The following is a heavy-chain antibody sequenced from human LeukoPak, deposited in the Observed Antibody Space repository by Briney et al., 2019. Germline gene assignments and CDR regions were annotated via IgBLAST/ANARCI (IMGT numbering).Heavy chain of an antibody. CDR2: INQDGSEK. CDR1: GFSFTTYW. Sequence: PGGSLRLSCAASGFSFTTYWMNWFRQAPGKGLEWVANINQDGSEKNYVDSVKGRFTISRDNAKNSLYLQMNSLRPEDTAVYYCARGYSSSWYGPNDWGQGTLVTVSS. D-gene: IGHD6-13*01. CDR3: ARGYSSSWYGPND. J-gene: IGHJ4*02. V-gene: IGHV3-7*01.